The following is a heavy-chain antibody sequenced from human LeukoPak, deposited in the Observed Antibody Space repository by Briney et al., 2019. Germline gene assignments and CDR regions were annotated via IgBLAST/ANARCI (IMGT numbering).Heavy chain of an antibody. Sequence: GGSLRLSCAASGFTFSSYGMHWVRQAPGKGLEWVAVISYDGSNKYYADSVKGRFTISRDNSKNTLYLQMNSLRAEDTAVYYCAKGLAGVATLYFDYWGQGTLVTVSS. CDR3: AKGLAGVATLYFDY. CDR1: GFTFSSYG. D-gene: IGHD5-12*01. J-gene: IGHJ4*02. CDR2: ISYDGSNK. V-gene: IGHV3-30*18.